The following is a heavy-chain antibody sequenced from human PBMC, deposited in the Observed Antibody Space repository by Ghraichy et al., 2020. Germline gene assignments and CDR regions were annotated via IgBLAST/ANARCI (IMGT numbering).Heavy chain of an antibody. D-gene: IGHD4-17*01. CDR2: IHNSGNT. CDR3: ARLGLLGYGEAH. V-gene: IGHV4-39*01. J-gene: IGHJ4*02. CDR1: GDSISSSNYY. Sequence: SDTLSLTCSVSGDSISSSNYYWGWIRQSPGKGLEWIGNIHNSGNTYYNPSLKSRVTISVDASKNQFSLKLSSVTAADTAVYYCARLGLLGYGEAHWGQGTLVTVSS.